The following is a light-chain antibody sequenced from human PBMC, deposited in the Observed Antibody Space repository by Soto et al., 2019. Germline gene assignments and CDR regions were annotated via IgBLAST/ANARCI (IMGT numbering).Light chain of an antibody. CDR2: AAS. Sequence: DIQMTQSPSSLSASIGDRVTITCRASQTVNTYLHWYQQKPGKAPKLLIYAASNLQSGVPSRFCGSGSGTNFTLSLNSLQPEDFATYYCQQGYSNPWTFGQGTKVDIK. CDR3: QQGYSNPWT. V-gene: IGKV1-39*01. CDR1: QTVNTY. J-gene: IGKJ1*01.